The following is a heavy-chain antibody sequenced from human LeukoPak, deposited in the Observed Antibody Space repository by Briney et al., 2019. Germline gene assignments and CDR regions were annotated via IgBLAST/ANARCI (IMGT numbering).Heavy chain of an antibody. CDR1: GFTFSDYA. J-gene: IGHJ4*02. V-gene: IGHV3-64*01. Sequence: PGGSLRLSCAASGFTFSDYAMHWVRQAPGKGLEYVSAISNDGGGTYYVNSVRGRFTISRDNSKNTLYLQMGSLRAEDMAVYYCARYGSGSYYHYWGQGTLVTVSS. D-gene: IGHD3-10*01. CDR3: ARYGSGSYYHY. CDR2: ISNDGGGT.